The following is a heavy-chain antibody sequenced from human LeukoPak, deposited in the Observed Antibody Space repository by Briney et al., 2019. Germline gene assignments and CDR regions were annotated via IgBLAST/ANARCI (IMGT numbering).Heavy chain of an antibody. V-gene: IGHV1-2*04. CDR2: INPHSGGT. J-gene: IGHJ3*02. CDR1: GYTFTGYY. D-gene: IGHD3-22*01. CDR3: ARWDSSGANDAFDI. Sequence: GASVNVSCKASGYTFTGYYMHWVRQAPGQGLEWMGWINPHSGGTNYAQKFQGWVTMTRDTSISTAYMELSRLRSDDTAVYYCARWDSSGANDAFDIWGQGTMVTVSS.